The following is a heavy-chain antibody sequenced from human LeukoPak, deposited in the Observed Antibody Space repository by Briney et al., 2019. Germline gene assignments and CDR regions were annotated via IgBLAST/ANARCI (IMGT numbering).Heavy chain of an antibody. D-gene: IGHD2-21*02. J-gene: IGHJ6*03. V-gene: IGHV3-11*04. CDR3: AKEGHIVVVTAAVYYYYYYMDV. CDR2: ISNSGSSI. CDR1: GFTFSDSY. Sequence: GGSLRLSCAASGFTFSDSYMTWIRQAPGKGLEWVSYISNSGSSIYYADSVKGRFTTSRDNAKSSLYLQMNSLRAEDTAVYYCAKEGHIVVVTAAVYYYYYYMDVWGKGTTVTISS.